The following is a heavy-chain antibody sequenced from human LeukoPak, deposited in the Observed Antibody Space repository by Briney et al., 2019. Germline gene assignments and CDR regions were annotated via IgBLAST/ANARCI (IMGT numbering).Heavy chain of an antibody. V-gene: IGHV3-48*01. CDR2: ITGSSSTI. CDR1: GFTFSPYS. D-gene: IGHD3-3*01. CDR3: AKDPIRSAEYFQH. Sequence: TGGSLRLSCAASGFTFSPYSMNWVRQAPGKGLEWISYITGSSSTIYYADSVKGRFTISRDNSKNTLCLQMNSLRAEDTAVYYCAKDPIRSAEYFQHWGQGTLVTVSS. J-gene: IGHJ1*01.